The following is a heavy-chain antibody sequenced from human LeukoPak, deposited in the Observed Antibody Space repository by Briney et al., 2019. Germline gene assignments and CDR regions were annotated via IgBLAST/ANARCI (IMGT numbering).Heavy chain of an antibody. CDR1: GFTFSSYS. Sequence: GGSLRLSCAASGFTFSSYSMNWVRQAPGKGLEWVSSISSSSSYIYYAGSVKGRFTISRDNAKNSLYLQMNSLRAEDTAVYYCARDHSSSAFDYWGRGTLVTVSS. V-gene: IGHV3-21*01. D-gene: IGHD6-6*01. CDR3: ARDHSSSAFDY. J-gene: IGHJ4*02. CDR2: ISSSSSYI.